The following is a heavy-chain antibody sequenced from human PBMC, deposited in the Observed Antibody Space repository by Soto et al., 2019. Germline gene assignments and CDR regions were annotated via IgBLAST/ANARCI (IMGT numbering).Heavy chain of an antibody. J-gene: IGHJ4*02. Sequence: EVQLVESGGGLIQPGGSLRLSCAASGFAVSSKYRTWVRHAPGKGLEWVSVIYGGGTTYYADSVKGRFTISRDTSKNTLYLQMTSLRAEDTAVYYCVQTTGWPGFDFWGQGTLVTVSS. CDR3: VQTTGWPGFDF. CDR2: IYGGGTT. V-gene: IGHV3-53*01. CDR1: GFAVSSKY. D-gene: IGHD6-19*01.